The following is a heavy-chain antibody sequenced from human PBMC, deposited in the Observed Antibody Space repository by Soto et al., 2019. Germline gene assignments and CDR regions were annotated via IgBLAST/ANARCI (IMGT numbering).Heavy chain of an antibody. V-gene: IGHV3-30-3*01. CDR2: ISYDGSNK. Sequence: QVQLVESGGGVVQPGRSLRLSCAASGFTFSSYAMHWVRQAPGKGLEWVAVISYDGSNKYYADSVKGRFTISRDNSKNTLDLHMNSLRAEETAVYYCARDQVGATVGYYNGMGVWGQGTTVTVSS. CDR3: ARDQVGATVGYYNGMGV. CDR1: GFTFSSYA. J-gene: IGHJ6*02. D-gene: IGHD1-26*01.